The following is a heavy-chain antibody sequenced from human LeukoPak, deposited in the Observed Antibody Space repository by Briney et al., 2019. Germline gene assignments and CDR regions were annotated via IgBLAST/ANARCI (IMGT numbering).Heavy chain of an antibody. Sequence: PSETLSLTWTVSGGSIGSYYWSWIRQPPGKGLEWIGYIYYSGSTNYDPSLKSRVTISVDTSKNQFSLKLSSVTAADTAVYYCARAYYDFWSGYDYWGQGTLVTVSS. J-gene: IGHJ4*02. CDR1: GGSIGSYY. D-gene: IGHD3-3*01. V-gene: IGHV4-59*01. CDR3: ARAYYDFWSGYDY. CDR2: IYYSGST.